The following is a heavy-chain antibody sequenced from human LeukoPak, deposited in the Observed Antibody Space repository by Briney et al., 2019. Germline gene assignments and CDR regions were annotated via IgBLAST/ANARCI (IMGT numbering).Heavy chain of an antibody. CDR3: ARHGTNYDILTGYYRAGWFDP. CDR2: IYYSGST. J-gene: IGHJ5*02. Sequence: SETLSLTCTVSGGSISSYYWSWILQPPGKGLKWIGYIYYSGSTNYNPSLKSRVTISVDTSKNQFSLKLSSVTAADTAVYYCARHGTNYDILTGYYRAGWFDPWGQGTLVTVSS. D-gene: IGHD3-9*01. V-gene: IGHV4-59*08. CDR1: GGSISSYY.